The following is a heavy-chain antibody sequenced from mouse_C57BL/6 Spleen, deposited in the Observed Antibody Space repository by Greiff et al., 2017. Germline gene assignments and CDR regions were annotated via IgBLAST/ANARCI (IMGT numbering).Heavy chain of an antibody. Sequence: EVKVEESGGGLVQPGGSMKLSCVASGFTFSNYWMNWVRQSPEKGLEWVAQIRLKSDNYATHYAESVKGRFTISRDDSKSSVYLQMNNLSAEDTGIYYCTVVYYYAMDDWGQGTSVTVSS. CDR1: GFTFSNYW. V-gene: IGHV6-3*01. J-gene: IGHJ4*01. CDR3: TVVYYYAMDD. CDR2: IRLKSDNYAT. D-gene: IGHD1-1*01.